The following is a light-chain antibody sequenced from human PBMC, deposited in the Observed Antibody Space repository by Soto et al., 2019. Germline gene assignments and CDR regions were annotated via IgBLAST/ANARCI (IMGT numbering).Light chain of an antibody. CDR1: SGDLGTYNS. V-gene: IGLV2-14*03. CDR3: SSYAGSNNWV. CDR2: DVS. Sequence: QSALTQPASVSGSPGQSITISCTGTSGDLGTYNSVSWYQHHPGKAPKLMIFDVSNRPSGVSNRFSGSKSGNTASLTVSGLQAEDEADYYCSSYAGSNNWVFGGGTKLTVL. J-gene: IGLJ3*02.